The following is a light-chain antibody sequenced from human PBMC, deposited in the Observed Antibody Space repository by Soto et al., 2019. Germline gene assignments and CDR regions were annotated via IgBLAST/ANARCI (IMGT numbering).Light chain of an antibody. Sequence: QSVLTQPASVSGSPGQSITISCTGTSSDVGGYNYVSWYQQHPGKAPKLMIYEVSNRPSGVSNRFSGSKSGNTASLTISGLQAEDEADYYCSSYPSSSTSHVVFGGGTKVTVL. CDR3: SSYPSSSTSHVV. V-gene: IGLV2-14*01. J-gene: IGLJ2*01. CDR2: EVS. CDR1: SSDVGGYNY.